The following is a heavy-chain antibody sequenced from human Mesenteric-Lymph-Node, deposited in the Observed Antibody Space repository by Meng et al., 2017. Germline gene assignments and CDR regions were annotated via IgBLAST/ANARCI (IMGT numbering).Heavy chain of an antibody. Sequence: GESLKISCATSGFTFTSYEFNWVRQAPGRGPEWVSYIDKSGGRVEYADSVKGRFTISRDNAKNSLFLQMNSLRAEDTAVYYCARATTSGYYDILTGYYLPYYFDYWAQGTLVTVTS. D-gene: IGHD3-9*01. V-gene: IGHV3-48*03. CDR2: IDKSGGRV. CDR3: ARATTSGYYDILTGYYLPYYFDY. CDR1: GFTFTSYE. J-gene: IGHJ4*02.